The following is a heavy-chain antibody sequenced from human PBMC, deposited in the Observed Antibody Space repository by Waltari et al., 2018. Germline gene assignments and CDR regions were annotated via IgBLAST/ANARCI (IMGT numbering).Heavy chain of an antibody. CDR1: GFTLRNYW. V-gene: IGHV3-7*01. J-gene: IGHJ4*02. Sequence: EVHLVESGGGLVQPGGSLRLSCAASGFTLRNYWMDWVRQAPGKGLEWVANIKQDGSESHYVDSVKGRFTISRDNAQNLLYLQMNSLRAGDTAVYYCSVSLNYWGQGTLVTVSS. CDR2: IKQDGSES. CDR3: SVSLNY.